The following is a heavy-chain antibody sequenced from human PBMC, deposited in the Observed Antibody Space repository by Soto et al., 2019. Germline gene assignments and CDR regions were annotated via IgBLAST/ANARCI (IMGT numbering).Heavy chain of an antibody. V-gene: IGHV1-69*01. Sequence: QVQLVQSGAEVKKPGSSVKVSCKASGGTFGNHAISWLRQAPGQGLEWLGGIIPVLGVGDNAQNFQGRVTITAEASTSTAYLELSSLRSEDTALYYCAREAGYTYGYVFDYWGQGTLVTVSS. CDR2: IIPVLGVG. J-gene: IGHJ4*02. CDR1: GGTFGNHA. CDR3: AREAGYTYGYVFDY. D-gene: IGHD5-18*01.